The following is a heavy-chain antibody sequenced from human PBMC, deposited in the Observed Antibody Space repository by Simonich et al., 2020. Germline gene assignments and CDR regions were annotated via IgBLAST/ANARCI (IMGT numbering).Heavy chain of an antibody. CDR1: GYTFTDYY. Sequence: EVQLVQSGAEVKKPGATVKISCKVSGYTFTDYYMHWVQQAPGKGLEWMGLVDTEDGEAKDADKFQGRDTITADTSTDTAYMELSSLRSEDTAVYYCATSNLGRYYYYMDVWGKGTTVTVSS. J-gene: IGHJ6*03. CDR3: ATSNLGRYYYYMDV. CDR2: VDTEDGEA. D-gene: IGHD1-7*01. V-gene: IGHV1-69-2*01.